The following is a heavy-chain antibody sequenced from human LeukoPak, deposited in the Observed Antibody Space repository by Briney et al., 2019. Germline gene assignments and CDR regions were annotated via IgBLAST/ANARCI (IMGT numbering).Heavy chain of an antibody. CDR2: IYYSGST. CDR1: GGSISSYY. Sequence: SETLSLTCTVSGGSISSYYWSWIRQPPGKGLEWIGYIYYSGSTNYNPSLKSRVTISVDTSKNQISLKLSPATAADTAVYYCARLLLSVGNYWYFDLWGRGTLVTVSS. CDR3: ARLLLSVGNYWYFDL. J-gene: IGHJ2*01. D-gene: IGHD1-26*01. V-gene: IGHV4-59*01.